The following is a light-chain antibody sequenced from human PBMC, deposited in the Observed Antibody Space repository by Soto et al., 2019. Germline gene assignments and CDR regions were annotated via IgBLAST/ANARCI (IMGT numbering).Light chain of an antibody. CDR1: SGHSTYT. V-gene: IGLV4-69*01. J-gene: IGLJ2*01. CDR2: LNSDGSH. Sequence: QSVLTQSPSVSASLGASVKLTCTLSSGHSTYTIAWHQQQPEKGPRYLMNLNSDGSHTKGDGIPVRFSGSSSGAERYLTISRLQSEDEADYYCQTWGTGYVVFGGGTKLTVL. CDR3: QTWGTGYVV.